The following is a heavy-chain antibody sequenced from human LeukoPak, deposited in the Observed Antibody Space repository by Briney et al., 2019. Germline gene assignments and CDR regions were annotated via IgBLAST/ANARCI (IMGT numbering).Heavy chain of an antibody. CDR3: ARVRYSSSSFFDY. Sequence: ASLKVSCKASGYTFTGYYMHWVRQAPGQGLEWMGWINPNSGGTNYAQKFQGRVTMTRDTSISTAYMELSRLRSDDTAVYYCARVRYSSSSFFDYWGQGTLVTVSS. D-gene: IGHD6-6*01. CDR2: INPNSGGT. V-gene: IGHV1-2*02. J-gene: IGHJ4*02. CDR1: GYTFTGYY.